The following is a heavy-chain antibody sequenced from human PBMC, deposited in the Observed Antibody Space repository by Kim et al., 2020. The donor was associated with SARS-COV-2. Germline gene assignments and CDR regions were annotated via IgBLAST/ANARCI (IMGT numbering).Heavy chain of an antibody. CDR3: ARDRQRFGVLFDF. V-gene: IGHV1-3*01. J-gene: IGHJ4*02. CDR1: GYSFSSYA. CDR2: INAVSGTT. Sequence: ASVKVSCKASGYSFSSYAMHWVRQAPGQKLEWMGWINAVSGTTSYSLKFQGRVTITRDASANTSYLELSSLRSEDTAVYYCARDRQRFGVLFDFWGQGTL. D-gene: IGHD3-10*01.